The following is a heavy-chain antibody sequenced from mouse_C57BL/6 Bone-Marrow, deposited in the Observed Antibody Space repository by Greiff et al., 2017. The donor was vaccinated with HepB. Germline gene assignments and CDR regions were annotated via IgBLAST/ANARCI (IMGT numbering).Heavy chain of an antibody. CDR3: ARTIYYDYGPWFAY. CDR1: GYTFTSYG. J-gene: IGHJ3*01. D-gene: IGHD2-4*01. Sequence: QVHVKQSGAELARPGASVKLSCKASGYTFTSYGISWVKQRTGQGLEWIGEIYPRSGNTYYNEKFKGKATLTADKSSSTAYMDLRSLTSEDSAVYFCARTIYYDYGPWFAYWGQGTLVTVSA. CDR2: IYPRSGNT. V-gene: IGHV1-81*01.